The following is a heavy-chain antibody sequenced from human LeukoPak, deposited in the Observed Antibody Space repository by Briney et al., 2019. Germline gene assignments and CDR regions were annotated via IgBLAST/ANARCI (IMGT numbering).Heavy chain of an antibody. Sequence: GGSLRLSCAASGFTFSSYWMSWVRQAPGKGLEWVANIKQDGSEKYYVDSVKGRLTISRDNAKNSLYLQMSSLRVEDTAIYYCTRETAFDFWGQGTVVTVSS. CDR3: TRETAFDF. CDR1: GFTFSSYW. V-gene: IGHV3-7*01. J-gene: IGHJ3*01. CDR2: IKQDGSEK.